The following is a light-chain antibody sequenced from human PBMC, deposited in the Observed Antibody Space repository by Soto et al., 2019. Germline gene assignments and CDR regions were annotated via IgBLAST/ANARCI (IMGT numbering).Light chain of an antibody. J-gene: IGKJ5*01. CDR2: YVS. V-gene: IGKV1-12*01. CDR1: QAVNSW. Sequence: QLTQSPSSISASVVDRCTSPFLASQAVNSWLAWFEQKPGMAPKFVIYYVSSLQSGVPSRFSGSGSGTEFTLTISSLQPEVFATYYCQQSNNHPISFGQGTRLEI. CDR3: QQSNNHPIS.